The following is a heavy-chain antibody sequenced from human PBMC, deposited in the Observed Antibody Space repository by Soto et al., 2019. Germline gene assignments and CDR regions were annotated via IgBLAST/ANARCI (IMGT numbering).Heavy chain of an antibody. D-gene: IGHD2-8*01. V-gene: IGHV3-64*02. CDR1: GFTFSSYA. Sequence: PGGSLRLSCAASGFTFSSYAMHWVRQAPGKGLEYVSAISNNGGSTFYADSVKGRFTISRDNSRNTVYLQMGSLRAEDMAVYYCARDRCINGVCYAPYDYWCHGTLFTVSS. CDR3: ARDRCINGVCYAPYDY. J-gene: IGHJ4*01. CDR2: ISNNGGST.